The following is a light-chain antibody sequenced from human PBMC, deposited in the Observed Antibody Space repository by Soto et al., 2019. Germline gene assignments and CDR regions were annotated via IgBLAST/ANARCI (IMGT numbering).Light chain of an antibody. CDR3: QKANSFPRT. CDR2: AAS. CDR1: QSISTW. Sequence: DILMTQSPSSVSASVGDRITITCRASQSISTWLAWYQQKSGKAPKLLICAASTLQSGVSSRFSGSGSGTEFTLTISSLQPEDFATYYCQKANSFPRTFGGGTRVEIK. V-gene: IGKV1-12*01. J-gene: IGKJ4*01.